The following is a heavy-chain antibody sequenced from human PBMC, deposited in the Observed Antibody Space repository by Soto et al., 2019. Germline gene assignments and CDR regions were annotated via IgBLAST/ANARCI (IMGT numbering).Heavy chain of an antibody. CDR3: ARGWRQLVPNWFDP. V-gene: IGHV4-59*01. CDR1: GGSISSYY. Sequence: PSETLSLTCTVSGGSISSYYWSWIRQPPGKGLEWIGYIYYSGSTNYNPSLKSRVTISADTSKNQFSLKLSSVTAADTAVYYCARGWRQLVPNWFDPWGQGTLVTVS. J-gene: IGHJ5*02. D-gene: IGHD6-6*01. CDR2: IYYSGST.